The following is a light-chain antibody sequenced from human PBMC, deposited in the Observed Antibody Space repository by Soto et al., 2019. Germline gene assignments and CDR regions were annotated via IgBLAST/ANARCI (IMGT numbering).Light chain of an antibody. Sequence: QLVLTQPPSASGTPGQTVTISCSGSSSNIGRSTVNWYQQLPGTAPRLLIYLNDQRPSGVPDRFSGSKSGTSASLAISGLQSEDEADYYCEAWDDSLKGSVVFGGGTKVTVL. CDR3: EAWDDSLKGSVV. J-gene: IGLJ2*01. CDR2: LND. CDR1: SSNIGRST. V-gene: IGLV1-44*01.